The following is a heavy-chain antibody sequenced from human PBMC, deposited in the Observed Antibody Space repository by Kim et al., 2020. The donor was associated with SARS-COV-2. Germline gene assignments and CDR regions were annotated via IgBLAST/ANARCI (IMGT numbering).Heavy chain of an antibody. CDR2: IWYDGSNK. D-gene: IGHD7-27*01. CDR3: AREVGKVSRKFDY. J-gene: IGHJ4*02. Sequence: GGSLRLSCAASGFTFSSYGIHWVRQAPGKGLEWVAVIWYDGSNKYYADSVKGRFTISRDNSKNTLYLQMNSLRAEDTAVYYCAREVGKVSRKFDYCGQGTLVTVSS. V-gene: IGHV3-33*01. CDR1: GFTFSSYG.